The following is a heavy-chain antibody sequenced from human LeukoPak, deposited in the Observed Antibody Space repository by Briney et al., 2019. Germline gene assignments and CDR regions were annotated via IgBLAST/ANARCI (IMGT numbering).Heavy chain of an antibody. CDR3: ASSAKGPTYYDFWSGYGQN. CDR1: GYTFTGYY. D-gene: IGHD3-3*01. V-gene: IGHV1-2*02. CDR2: INPNSGGT. Sequence: ASVKVSCKASGYTFTGYYMHWVRQAPGQGLEWMGWINPNSGGTNYAQKFQGRVTMTRDTSISTAYMELSSLRSEDTAVYYCASSAKGPTYYDFWSGYGQNWGQGTLVTVSS. J-gene: IGHJ4*02.